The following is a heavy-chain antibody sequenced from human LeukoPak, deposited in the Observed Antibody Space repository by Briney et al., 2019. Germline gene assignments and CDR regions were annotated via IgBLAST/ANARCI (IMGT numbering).Heavy chain of an antibody. D-gene: IGHD1-26*01. CDR1: GFTFGDYA. CDR3: TRGGRRWVYNWFDP. V-gene: IGHV3-49*03. CDR2: IRSKAYGGTT. J-gene: IGHJ5*02. Sequence: GGSLRLSCTASGFTFGDYAMSWFRQAPGKGLEWVGFIRSKAYGGTTEYAASVKGRFTISRDDSKSIAYLQMNSLKTEDTAVYYCTRGGRRWVYNWFDPWGQGTLVTVSS.